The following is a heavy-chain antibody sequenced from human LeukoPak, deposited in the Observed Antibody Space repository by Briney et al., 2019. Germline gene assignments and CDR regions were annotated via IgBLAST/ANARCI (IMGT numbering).Heavy chain of an antibody. J-gene: IGHJ4*01. V-gene: IGHV2-5*02. CDR2: TYWDDNK. Sequence: SGPTLVKPTQTLTLTCTFSGFSLKTSGVGVGWIRQPPGKALEWLTITYWDDNKRFSPTLKSRVTTTRDTSKNQVVLTMTNMNPVDTGTYYCAHNFRAPRCSGGSCYTFYYWGQGTLVTVST. CDR1: GFSLKTSGVG. D-gene: IGHD2-15*01. CDR3: AHNFRAPRCSGGSCYTFYY.